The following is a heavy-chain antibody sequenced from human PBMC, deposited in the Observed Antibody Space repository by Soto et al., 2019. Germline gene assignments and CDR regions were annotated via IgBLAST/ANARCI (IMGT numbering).Heavy chain of an antibody. CDR2: IYPGDSDT. V-gene: IGHV5-51*01. CDR1: GYTFTSYW. CDR3: ARLPNIAARPVWFDP. D-gene: IGHD6-6*01. J-gene: IGHJ5*02. Sequence: GESLKISCKGSGYTFTSYWIGWVRQMPGKGLEWMGVIYPGDSDTRYSPSFQGQVTISADKSISTAYLQWSSLKASDTAMYYCARLPNIAARPVWFDPWGQGTLVTVSS.